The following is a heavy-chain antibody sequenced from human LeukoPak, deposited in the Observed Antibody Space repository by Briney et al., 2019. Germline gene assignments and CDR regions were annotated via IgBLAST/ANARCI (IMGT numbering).Heavy chain of an antibody. Sequence: ASVKVSCKASGGTFSSYAISWVRQAPGQGLEWMGWISAYNGNTNYAQKLQGRVTMTTDTSTSTAYMELRSLRSDDTAVYYCAGDTWLLYSRDGMDVWGQGTTVTVSS. CDR3: AGDTWLLYSRDGMDV. J-gene: IGHJ6*02. CDR2: ISAYNGNT. CDR1: GGTFSSYA. V-gene: IGHV1-18*01. D-gene: IGHD3-3*01.